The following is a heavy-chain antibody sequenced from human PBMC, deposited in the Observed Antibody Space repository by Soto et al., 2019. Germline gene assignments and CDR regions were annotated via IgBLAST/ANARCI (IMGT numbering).Heavy chain of an antibody. J-gene: IGHJ4*02. Sequence: PSETLSLTCTVSGGSISSYYWSWIRQPPGKGLEWIGYIYYSGSTNYNPSLKSRVTIAVDTSKNQFSLKLSSVTAADTAVYYCARGWEAYKSGGHYFDYSGQGTLVTVSS. V-gene: IGHV4-59*01. D-gene: IGHD1-26*01. CDR2: IYYSGST. CDR3: ARGWEAYKSGGHYFDY. CDR1: GGSISSYY.